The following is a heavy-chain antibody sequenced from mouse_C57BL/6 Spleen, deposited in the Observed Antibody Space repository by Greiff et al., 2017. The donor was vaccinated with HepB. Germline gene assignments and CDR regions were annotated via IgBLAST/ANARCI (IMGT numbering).Heavy chain of an antibody. J-gene: IGHJ2*01. Sequence: QVQLQQPGAELVKPGASVKMSCKASGYTFTSYWITWVKQRPGQGLEWIGDMYPGSGSTNYNEKFKSKATLTLDTSSSTAYMQLSSLTSEDSPVYYCAREDPGTYFDYWGQGTTLTVSS. V-gene: IGHV1-55*01. CDR1: GYTFTSYW. D-gene: IGHD4-1*01. CDR3: AREDPGTYFDY. CDR2: MYPGSGST.